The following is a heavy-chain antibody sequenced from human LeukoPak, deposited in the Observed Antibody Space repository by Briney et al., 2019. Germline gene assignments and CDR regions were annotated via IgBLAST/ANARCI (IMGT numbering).Heavy chain of an antibody. J-gene: IGHJ4*02. CDR3: AREGRVGLHVDY. Sequence: PGGPLRLSCAASGFTFSGYWMHWVRQAPGKGLVWVSRINSDGSSTSYADSVKGRFTISRDNAKNSLYLQMNSLRAEDTAVYYCAREGRVGLHVDYWGQGTLVTVSS. CDR2: INSDGSST. V-gene: IGHV3-74*01. CDR1: GFTFSGYW. D-gene: IGHD4-11*01.